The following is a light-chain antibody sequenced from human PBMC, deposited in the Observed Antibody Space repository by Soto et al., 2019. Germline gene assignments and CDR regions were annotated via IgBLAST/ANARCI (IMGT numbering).Light chain of an antibody. CDR1: QSVSNSY. V-gene: IGKV3-20*01. CDR2: GAS. J-gene: IGKJ1*01. CDR3: QPYGSSPRT. Sequence: EIVLTQSPGTLSLSPGERATLSCRASQSVSNSYLAWYQQKPGQAPRLLIYGASSRATGIPDRFSGSGSGTDFTLTISRLEPEDFAVYYCQPYGSSPRTFGQGTKVDIK.